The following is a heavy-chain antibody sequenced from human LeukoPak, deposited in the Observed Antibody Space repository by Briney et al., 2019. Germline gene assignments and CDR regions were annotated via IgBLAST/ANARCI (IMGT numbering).Heavy chain of an antibody. D-gene: IGHD5-18*01. Sequence: TSETLSLTCTVSGGSISSSSYYWSWIRQPPGKELEWIGSINYSASTYYNPSLKSRVTISVDTSKNQFSLKLSSVTAADTAVYYCARAPRLREDTTRYYYYYMDVWGKGTTVTISS. CDR1: GGSISSSSYY. CDR3: ARAPRLREDTTRYYYYYMDV. J-gene: IGHJ6*03. CDR2: INYSAST. V-gene: IGHV4-39*07.